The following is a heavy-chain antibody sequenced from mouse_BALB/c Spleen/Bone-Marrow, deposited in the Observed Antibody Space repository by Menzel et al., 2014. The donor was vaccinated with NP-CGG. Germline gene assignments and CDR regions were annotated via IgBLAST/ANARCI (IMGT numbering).Heavy chain of an antibody. CDR3: ARPGGNYVLYAMDY. J-gene: IGHJ4*01. CDR1: GYTFTSYV. CDR2: INPYNDGT. D-gene: IGHD2-1*01. Sequence: VQLKQSGPELVKPGASVKMSCKASGYTFTSYVMHWVKQKPGQGLEWIGYINPYNDGTKYNEKFKGKATLTSDKSSSTAYMELSSLTSEDSAVYYCARPGGNYVLYAMDYWGQGTSVTVSS. V-gene: IGHV1-14*01.